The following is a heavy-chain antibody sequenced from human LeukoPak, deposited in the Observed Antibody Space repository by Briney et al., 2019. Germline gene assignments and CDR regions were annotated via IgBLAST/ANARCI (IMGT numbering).Heavy chain of an antibody. CDR1: GFTFSNAW. V-gene: IGHV3-15*01. D-gene: IGHD4-17*01. Sequence: GGSLRLSCAASGFTFSNAWMSWVRQAPGKGLEWVGRIKSKSDVGTTDYAASVKGRFTISRDDSKDTLYLQMDSLKTEDTAVYYCTTGLSTATRPIDYWGQGTLVTVSS. J-gene: IGHJ4*02. CDR3: TTGLSTATRPIDY. CDR2: IKSKSDVGTT.